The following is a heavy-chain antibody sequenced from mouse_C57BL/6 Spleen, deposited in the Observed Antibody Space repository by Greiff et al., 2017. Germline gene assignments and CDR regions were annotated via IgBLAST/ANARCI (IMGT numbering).Heavy chain of an antibody. CDR2: IYPSSGNT. D-gene: IGHD2-4*01. J-gene: IGHJ3*01. Sequence: QVQLQQPGAELARPGASVKLSCKASGYTFTSYGISWVKQRTGQGLEWIGEIYPSSGNTYYNEKFKGKATLTADKSSSTAYMELRSLTSQDSAVYFCAGYCDYYLYWGQGTLVTVSA. CDR1: GYTFTSYG. V-gene: IGHV1-81*01. CDR3: AGYCDYYLY.